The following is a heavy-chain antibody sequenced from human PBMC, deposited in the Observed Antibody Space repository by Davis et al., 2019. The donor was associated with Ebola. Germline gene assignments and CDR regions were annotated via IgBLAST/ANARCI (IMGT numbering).Heavy chain of an antibody. CDR1: GFTFSSYG. CDR3: ARRDIARFLEWSRYYYYGMDV. V-gene: IGHV3-21*05. D-gene: IGHD3-3*01. Sequence: GGSLRLSCAASGFTFSSYGMHWVRQAPGKGLEWVSYISSSSSYTNYADSVKGRFTISRDNSKNTLYLQMNSLRAEDTAVYYCARRDIARFLEWSRYYYYGMDVWGQGTTVTVSS. J-gene: IGHJ6*02. CDR2: ISSSSSYT.